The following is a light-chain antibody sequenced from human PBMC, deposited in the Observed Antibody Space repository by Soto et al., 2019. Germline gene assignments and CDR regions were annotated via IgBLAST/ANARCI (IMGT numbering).Light chain of an antibody. CDR2: KAS. J-gene: IGKJ1*01. CDR3: LQYNTYPWT. CDR1: QSISSW. V-gene: IGKV1-5*03. Sequence: DIQMTQSPSTLSASVGARVPITCRASQSISSWLSWYQQEPGKPPKLLIYKASSLESGVPSRFGGSGSGTEFTLTISSLQPDDFATYYCLQYNTYPWTFGQGTKVDIK.